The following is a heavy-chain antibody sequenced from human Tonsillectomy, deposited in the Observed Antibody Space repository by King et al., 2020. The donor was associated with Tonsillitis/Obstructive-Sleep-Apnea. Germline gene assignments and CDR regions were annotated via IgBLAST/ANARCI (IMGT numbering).Heavy chain of an antibody. CDR1: GYTFTSYD. CDR3: ARAQHAAVGVPAAPEN. J-gene: IGHJ4*02. CDR2: MNTNSGNT. Sequence: QLVQSGAEVKKPGASVKVSCKASGYTFTSYDINWVRQATGQGLEWMGWMNTNSGNTGYAQKFQGRVTMTRNTSISTAYMELSSLRSEDTAVYYCARAQHAAVGVPAAPENWGQGNLVTVSS. V-gene: IGHV1-8*01. D-gene: IGHD2-2*01.